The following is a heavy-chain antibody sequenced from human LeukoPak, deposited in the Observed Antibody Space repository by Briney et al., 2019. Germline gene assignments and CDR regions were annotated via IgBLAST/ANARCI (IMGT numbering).Heavy chain of an antibody. CDR3: ANYFGRFGAFDI. CDR2: ISANGGTT. V-gene: IGHV3-23*01. CDR1: GFTFSSSA. D-gene: IGHD3-10*01. J-gene: IGHJ3*02. Sequence: GGSLRLSCAASGFTFSSSAMVWVRQAPGKGLEWVSSISANGGTTYYADSVKGRFTISRDNSKNTLYLQMNSLRAEDTAVYYCANYFGRFGAFDIWGQGTMVTVSS.